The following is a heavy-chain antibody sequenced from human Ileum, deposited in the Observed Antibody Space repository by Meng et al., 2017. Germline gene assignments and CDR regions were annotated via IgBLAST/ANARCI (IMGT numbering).Heavy chain of an antibody. CDR3: ARSIAAVVGYYFDY. J-gene: IGHJ4*02. D-gene: IGHD6-13*01. Sequence: LLQPGPVVVNPSHTLSSTCSVSGGAFGSDGYSCSWIRQIPERGLEWIAYVYYSGSTYYNPSLKSRVAISVDTSKSQFSLKLSSVTAADTAVYYCARSIAAVVGYYFDYWGQGTLVTVSS. CDR2: VYYSGST. V-gene: IGHV4-31*03. CDR1: GGAFGSDGYS.